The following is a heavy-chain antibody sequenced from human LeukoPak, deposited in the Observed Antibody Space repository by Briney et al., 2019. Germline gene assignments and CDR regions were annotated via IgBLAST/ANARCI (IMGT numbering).Heavy chain of an antibody. CDR3: AKSPVPYCSGGSCYGMDV. D-gene: IGHD2-15*01. CDR1: GSTFSSYA. CDR2: ISGSGGST. Sequence: GGSLRLSCAASGSTFSSYAMSWVRQARGKGLEWVSAISGSGGSTYYADSVKGRFTISRDNSKNTLYLQMNSLRVGDTAGYYCAKSPVPYCSGGSCYGMDVWGQGTTVTVSS. J-gene: IGHJ6*02. V-gene: IGHV3-23*01.